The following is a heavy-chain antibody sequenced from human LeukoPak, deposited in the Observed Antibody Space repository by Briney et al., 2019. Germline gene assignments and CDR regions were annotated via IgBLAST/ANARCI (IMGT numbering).Heavy chain of an antibody. Sequence: PGGSLRLSCAASGFTFSSYAMHWVRQAPGKGLEWVAVISYDGSNKYYADSVKGRFTISRDNSKNTLYLQMNSLRAEDTAVYYCANSRGAYYDFWSGYNGNLFDYWGQGTLVTVSS. J-gene: IGHJ4*02. CDR1: GFTFSSYA. D-gene: IGHD3-3*01. CDR2: ISYDGSNK. V-gene: IGHV3-30-3*01. CDR3: ANSRGAYYDFWSGYNGNLFDY.